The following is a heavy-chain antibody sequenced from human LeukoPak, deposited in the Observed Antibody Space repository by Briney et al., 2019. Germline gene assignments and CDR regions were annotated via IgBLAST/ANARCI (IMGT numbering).Heavy chain of an antibody. CDR3: ARDRTITYKYDSSGPLYY. CDR2: ISGDGTTI. V-gene: IGHV3-11*01. D-gene: IGHD4-11*01. Sequence: GSLRLSCGASGFIFSDHFLTWIRQAPGKGLEWLAYISGDGTTITYADSVKGRFTISRDNAKNSMYLHMTSLKPEDTAVYYCARDRTITYKYDSSGPLYYWGQGTLVAVSS. J-gene: IGHJ4*02. CDR1: GFIFSDHF.